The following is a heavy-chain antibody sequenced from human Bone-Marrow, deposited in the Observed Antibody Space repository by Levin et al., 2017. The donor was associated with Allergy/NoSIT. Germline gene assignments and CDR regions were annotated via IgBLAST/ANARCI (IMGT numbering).Heavy chain of an antibody. V-gene: IGHV4-59*01. J-gene: IGHJ3*02. CDR2: THFSGGA. CDR1: GGSINSGY. Sequence: SETLSLTCTVSGGSINSGYWSWIRQPPGGGLEWIGNTHFSGGATYKQSLRSRVTISVDTSRRHFSLQLRSVTAADTALYFCARNDSENHAIHTWGRGKMVIVSS. CDR3: ARNDSENHAIHT. D-gene: IGHD3-10*01.